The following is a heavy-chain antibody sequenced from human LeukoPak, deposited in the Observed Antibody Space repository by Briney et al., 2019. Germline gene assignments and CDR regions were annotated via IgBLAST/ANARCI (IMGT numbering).Heavy chain of an antibody. D-gene: IGHD2-21*02. CDR2: IIPILGIA. J-gene: IGHJ6*02. V-gene: IGHV1-69*04. CDR1: GGTFSSYA. Sequence: SVKVSCKASGGTFSSYAISWVRQAPGQGLEWMGRIIPILGIANYAQKFQGRVTITADKSTSTAYMELSSLRSEDTAVYYCAFSGLDCTFGMDVWGQGTTVTVSS. CDR3: AFSGLDCTFGMDV.